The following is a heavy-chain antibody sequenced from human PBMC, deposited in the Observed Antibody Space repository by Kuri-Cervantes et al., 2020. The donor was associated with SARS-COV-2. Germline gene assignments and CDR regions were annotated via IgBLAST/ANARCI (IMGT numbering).Heavy chain of an antibody. CDR3: ASVEGVTPDY. J-gene: IGHJ4*02. V-gene: IGHV3-48*03. D-gene: IGHD5-18*01. CDR1: GFTFSSYE. CDR2: ISSSGNTI. Sequence: GESLKISCAASGFTFSSYEMNWVRPAPGKGLEWVSYISSSGNTIYYADTVKGRFTISRDNAKNSLYLQMNSLRAEDTAVYYCASVEGVTPDYWGQGTLVTVSS.